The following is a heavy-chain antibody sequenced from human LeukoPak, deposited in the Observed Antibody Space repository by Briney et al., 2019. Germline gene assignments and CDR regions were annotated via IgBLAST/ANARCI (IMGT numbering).Heavy chain of an antibody. CDR2: INHSGST. CDR3: TRHAKQLDSWRFDY. D-gene: IGHD1-1*01. Sequence: SETLSLTCAVYGGSFSGYYWSWIRQPPGKGLEWIGEINHSGSTNYNPSLKSRVTISVDTSKNQFSLRLTSATAADTAVYFCTRHAKQLDSWRFDYWGQGTLVTVSS. J-gene: IGHJ4*02. V-gene: IGHV4-34*01. CDR1: GGSFSGYY.